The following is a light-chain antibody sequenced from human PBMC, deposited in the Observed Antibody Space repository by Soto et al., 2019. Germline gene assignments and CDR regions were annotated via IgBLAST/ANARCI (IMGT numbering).Light chain of an antibody. CDR3: QQYNSHPWT. J-gene: IGKJ1*01. CDR2: WAS. V-gene: IGKV4-1*01. Sequence: DIVMTQSPDSLAVSLGERATINCKSSQSVLYNSDNKNYLAWYQQKPGQPPKLLIYWASTRESGVPDRFSGSGSGTEFTLTISSLQTDDFGTYYCQQYNSHPWTFGQGTKVEMK. CDR1: QSVLYNSDNKNY.